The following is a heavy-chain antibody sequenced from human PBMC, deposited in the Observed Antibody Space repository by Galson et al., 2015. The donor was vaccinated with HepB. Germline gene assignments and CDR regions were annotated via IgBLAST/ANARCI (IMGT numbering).Heavy chain of an antibody. CDR2: ISSNGGST. V-gene: IGHV3-64*04. CDR1: GFTFSSYA. J-gene: IGHJ2*01. D-gene: IGHD2-15*01. CDR3: ARDPGSTYYYWYFDL. Sequence: SLRLSCAASGFTFSSYAMHWVRQAPGKGLEYVSAISSNGGSTYYADSVKGRFTISRDNSKNTLYLQMNSLRPEDTAVYYCARDPGSTYYYWYFDLWGRGTLVTVSP.